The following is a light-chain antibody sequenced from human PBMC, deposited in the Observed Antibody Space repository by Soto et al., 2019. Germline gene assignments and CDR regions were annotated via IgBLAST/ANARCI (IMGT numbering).Light chain of an antibody. CDR2: GAS. J-gene: IGKJ1*01. Sequence: EIVLTQAPGTRSLSPGERATLSCRASQTVSSNYLAWFQQKGGQAPRLLIFGASSRAAGIPDRFSGSVSGTDFILTISRLEREDFAVYYCQHYGSSWTFGQGTKVDIK. CDR1: QTVSSNY. V-gene: IGKV3-20*01. CDR3: QHYGSSWT.